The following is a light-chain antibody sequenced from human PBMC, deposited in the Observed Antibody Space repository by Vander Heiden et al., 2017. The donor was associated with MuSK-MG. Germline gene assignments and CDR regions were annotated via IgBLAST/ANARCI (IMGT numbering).Light chain of an antibody. CDR2: KAS. CDR1: QSISSW. J-gene: IGKJ4*01. Sequence: IQLTQSPSTLSASVGDRVTITCRASQSISSWLAWYQQKPGRAPKLLIYKASTLESGVPARFSGSGSGTEFTLTITSLQPDDLAAYHCQQYNSIPLTFGGGTKVEIK. V-gene: IGKV1-5*03. CDR3: QQYNSIPLT.